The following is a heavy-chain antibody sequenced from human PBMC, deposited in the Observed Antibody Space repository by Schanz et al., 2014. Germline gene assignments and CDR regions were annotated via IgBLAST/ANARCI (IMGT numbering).Heavy chain of an antibody. J-gene: IGHJ4*02. Sequence: QVQLVQSGPEVKKPGASVRVSCQASGYTFVGYYIHWLRQAPGQGLEWMGWINPDSGDTNYVQNFQGRVTMTRDTSITTAYMDLSRLISDDTAVYYCARVYRWQHILGHFDSWGQGSLVTVSS. CDR1: GYTFVGYY. V-gene: IGHV1-2*02. CDR2: INPDSGDT. D-gene: IGHD6-13*01. CDR3: ARVYRWQHILGHFDS.